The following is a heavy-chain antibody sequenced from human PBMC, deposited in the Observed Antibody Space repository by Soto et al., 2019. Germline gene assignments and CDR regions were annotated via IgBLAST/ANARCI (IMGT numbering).Heavy chain of an antibody. CDR1: GYTFTSYG. D-gene: IGHD2-15*01. J-gene: IGHJ6*02. CDR3: ARGTRLKWWYPRAPGTINGYYYGMDV. Sequence: ASVKVSCKASGYTFTSYGISWVRQAPGQGLEWMGWISAYNGNTNYAQKLQGRVTMTTDTSTSTAYMELRSLRSDDTAVYYCARGTRLKWWYPRAPGTINGYYYGMDVWGQGTTVTVSS. CDR2: ISAYNGNT. V-gene: IGHV1-18*04.